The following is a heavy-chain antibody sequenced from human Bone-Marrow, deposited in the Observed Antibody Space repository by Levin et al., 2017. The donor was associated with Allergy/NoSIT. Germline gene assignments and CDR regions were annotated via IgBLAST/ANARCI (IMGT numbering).Heavy chain of an antibody. CDR2: IYYSGST. D-gene: IGHD3-22*01. Sequence: SETLSLTCTVSGGSVSSGIYYWKWIRQPPGKGLEWIGYIYYSGSTNYNPSLKSRVTISIDTSKNQFSLKLSSVTAADTAVYYCARLYYYDSSGYRSFDYWGQGTLVTVSS. J-gene: IGHJ4*02. CDR3: ARLYYYDSSGYRSFDY. CDR1: GGSVSSGIYY. V-gene: IGHV4-61*01.